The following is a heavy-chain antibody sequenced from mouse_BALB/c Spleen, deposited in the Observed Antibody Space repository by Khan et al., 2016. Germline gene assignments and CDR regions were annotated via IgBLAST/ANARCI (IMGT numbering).Heavy chain of an antibody. CDR3: ARGYYVGGCAY. D-gene: IGHD1-1*01. Sequence: VQLQESGAELMKPGASVKISCKATGYTFSNYWIEWVKQRPGHGLEWIGEILPGSGSTNYNEKFKGQATFTADTSSNTAYMQLSSPTSEESAVYCGARGYYVGGCAYWGQGTLVTVSA. CDR1: GYTFSNYW. CDR2: ILPGSGST. V-gene: IGHV1-9*01. J-gene: IGHJ3*01.